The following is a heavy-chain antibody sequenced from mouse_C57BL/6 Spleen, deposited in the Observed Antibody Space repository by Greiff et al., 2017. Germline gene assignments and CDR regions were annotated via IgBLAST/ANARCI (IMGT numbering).Heavy chain of an antibody. CDR2: INPSTGGT. CDR3: ARSDYSKGMDY. V-gene: IGHV1-42*01. CDR1: GYSFTGY. D-gene: IGHD2-5*01. Sequence: EVQLQQSGPELVKPGASVKISCKASGYSFTGYMNWVKQSPEKSLEWIGEINPSTGGTTYNQKFKAKATLTVDKSSSTAYMQLKSLTSEDSAVYYCARSDYSKGMDYWGQGTSVTVSS. J-gene: IGHJ4*01.